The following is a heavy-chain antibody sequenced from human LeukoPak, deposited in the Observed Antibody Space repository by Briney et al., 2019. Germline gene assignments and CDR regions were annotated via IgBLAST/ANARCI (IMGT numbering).Heavy chain of an antibody. Sequence: PGGSLRLSCAASGFTFSSYAMHWVRQAPGKGLEWVAVISYDGSNKYYADSVKGRFTISRDNSKNTLYLQMNSLRAEDTAVYYCARDMYYYGSGEYYMDVWGKGTTVTVSS. CDR2: ISYDGSNK. D-gene: IGHD3-10*01. CDR3: ARDMYYYGSGEYYMDV. CDR1: GFTFSSYA. J-gene: IGHJ6*03. V-gene: IGHV3-30-3*01.